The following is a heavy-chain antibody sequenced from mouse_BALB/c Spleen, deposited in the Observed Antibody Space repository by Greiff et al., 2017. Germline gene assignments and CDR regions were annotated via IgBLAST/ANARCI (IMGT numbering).Heavy chain of an antibody. CDR3: ARGGDDYYFDY. CDR1: GFTFSSYA. J-gene: IGHJ2*01. CDR2: ISSGGST. D-gene: IGHD2-4*01. V-gene: IGHV5-6-5*01. Sequence: EVKLMESGGGLVKPGGSLKLSCAASGFTFSSYAMSWVRQTPEKRLEWVASISSGGSTYYPDSVKGRFTISRDNARNILYLQMSSLRSEDTAMYYCARGGDDYYFDYWGQGTTLTVSS.